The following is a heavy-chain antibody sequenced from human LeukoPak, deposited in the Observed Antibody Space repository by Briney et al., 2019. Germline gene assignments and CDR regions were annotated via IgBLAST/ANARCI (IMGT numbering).Heavy chain of an antibody. D-gene: IGHD1-26*01. CDR2: ISSGGGNT. J-gene: IGHJ5*02. V-gene: IGHV3-23*01. Sequence: PGGSLRLSCVASGFTFGSYAMSWIRHAPGKGLEWVSAISSGGGNTDYADSVKGRFIISRDNSKNTVFLQMNSLRAEDAGVYYCANRISGSSSWGQETLVTVSS. CDR1: GFTFGSYA. CDR3: ANRISGSSS.